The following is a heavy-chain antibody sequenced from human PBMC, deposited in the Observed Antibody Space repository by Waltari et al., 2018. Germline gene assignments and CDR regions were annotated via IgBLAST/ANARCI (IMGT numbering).Heavy chain of an antibody. Sequence: QVQLVQSGAEVKKPGASVKVSCKASGYTFTGYYMHWVRQAPGQGLEWMGRINPNSGGTNYAQKFQGRVTMTRDTSISTAYMELSRLRSDDTAVYYCASTQGKSSIAARYLNWFDPWGQGTLVTVSS. CDR1: GYTFTGYY. CDR3: ASTQGKSSIAARYLNWFDP. D-gene: IGHD6-6*01. CDR2: INPNSGGT. J-gene: IGHJ5*02. V-gene: IGHV1-2*06.